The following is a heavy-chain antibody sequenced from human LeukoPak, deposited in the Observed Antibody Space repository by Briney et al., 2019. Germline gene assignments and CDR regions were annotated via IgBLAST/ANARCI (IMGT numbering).Heavy chain of an antibody. CDR3: ARASGTTGTTFGY. CDR2: ISSSSSYI. Sequence: PGGSLRLSCAASGFTFSSYSMNWVRQAPGKGLEWVSSISSSSSYIYYADSVKGRFTISRDNAKNSLYLQMNSLRAEDTAVYHCARASGTTGTTFGYWGQGTLVTVSS. D-gene: IGHD1-1*01. V-gene: IGHV3-21*01. J-gene: IGHJ4*02. CDR1: GFTFSSYS.